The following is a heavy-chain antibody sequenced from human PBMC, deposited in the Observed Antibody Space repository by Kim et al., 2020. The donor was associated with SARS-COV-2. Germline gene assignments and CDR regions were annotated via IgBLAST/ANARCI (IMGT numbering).Heavy chain of an antibody. D-gene: IGHD6-13*01. Sequence: GGSLRLSCAASGFIFSRSAMSWVRQAPGKGLEWVSTIVGGGTITYHADSLKGRFTISRDDSKNTLYLQMSSLRADDTALYFCATTNLLRFSSSHYIPNRFDPWGQGTLVTVSP. J-gene: IGHJ5*02. CDR1: GFIFSRSA. CDR3: ATTNLLRFSSSHYIPNRFDP. CDR2: IVGGGTIT. V-gene: IGHV3-23*01.